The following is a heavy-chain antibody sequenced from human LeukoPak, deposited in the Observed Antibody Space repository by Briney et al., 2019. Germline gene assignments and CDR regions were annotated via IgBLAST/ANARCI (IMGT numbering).Heavy chain of an antibody. D-gene: IGHD1-26*01. V-gene: IGHV3-23*01. Sequence: GGSLRLSCAASGFTFRSYAMSWVRQAQGKGLEWVSAISGSGGSTYYAESVKGRFTISRDKSKNTLYLQMNSLRAEDTAVYYCAKPSGSDPVDYWGQGTLVTVSS. CDR3: AKPSGSDPVDY. CDR1: GFTFRSYA. CDR2: ISGSGGST. J-gene: IGHJ4*02.